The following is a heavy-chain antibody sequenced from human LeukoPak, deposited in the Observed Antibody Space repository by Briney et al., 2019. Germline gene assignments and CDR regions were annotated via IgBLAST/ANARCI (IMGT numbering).Heavy chain of an antibody. V-gene: IGHV4-59*01. CDR1: GGSINSYY. J-gene: IGHJ4*02. CDR2: IYYSGST. CDR3: ARDSSTGEFDY. D-gene: IGHD7-27*01. Sequence: PSETLSLTCTVSGGSINSYYWNWIRQSPGKGLEWIGYIYYSGSTNYNPSLKSRVTISIDTSKNQFSLKLSSVTAADTAVYYCARDSSTGEFDYWGQGILVTVSS.